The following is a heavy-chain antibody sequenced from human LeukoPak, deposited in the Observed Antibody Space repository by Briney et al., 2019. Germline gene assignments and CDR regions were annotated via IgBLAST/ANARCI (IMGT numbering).Heavy chain of an antibody. V-gene: IGHV4-59*08. CDR2: IYYSGST. J-gene: IGHJ4*02. D-gene: IGHD5-18*01. Sequence: SETLSLTCTASGGSISSYYWRWIRQPPGKGLEWIGYIYYSGSTNYNPSLKSRLTIAADTSKNQFSLKLSSVTAADTAVYFCARHEGYSYAFAYWGQGTLVTVSS. CDR1: GGSISSYY. CDR3: ARHEGYSYAFAY.